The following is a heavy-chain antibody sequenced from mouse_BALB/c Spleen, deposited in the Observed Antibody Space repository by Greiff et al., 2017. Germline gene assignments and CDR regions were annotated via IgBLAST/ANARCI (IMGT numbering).Heavy chain of an antibody. V-gene: IGHV14-3*02. CDR1: GFNIKDTY. CDR2: IDPANGNT. Sequence: EVKLLESGAELVKPGASVKLSCTASGFNIKDTYMHWVKQRPEQGLEWIGRIDPANGNTKYDPKFQGKATITADTSSNTAYLQLSSLTSEDTAVYYCAIGTGAMDYWGQGTSVTVSS. D-gene: IGHD4-1*01. J-gene: IGHJ4*01. CDR3: AIGTGAMDY.